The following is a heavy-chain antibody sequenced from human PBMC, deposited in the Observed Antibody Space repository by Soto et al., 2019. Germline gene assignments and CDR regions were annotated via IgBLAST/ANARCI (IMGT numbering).Heavy chain of an antibody. CDR2: IGADNGDT. Sequence: QVQLVQSGAEVKKPGASVKVSCKASGYTFSTYGFSWVRQAPGQGLEWMGWIGADNGDTNYAQNFQGRVTMTTDTSTTTSYMALRSLTSDDTAVYFWARDWKGAEGFDPWGQGTLVTVSS. D-gene: IGHD1-1*01. CDR3: ARDWKGAEGFDP. CDR1: GYTFSTYG. J-gene: IGHJ5*02. V-gene: IGHV1-18*01.